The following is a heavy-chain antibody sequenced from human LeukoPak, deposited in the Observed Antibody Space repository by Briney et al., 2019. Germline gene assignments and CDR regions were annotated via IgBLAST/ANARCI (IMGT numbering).Heavy chain of an antibody. D-gene: IGHD5-12*01. Sequence: GESLKISCKGSGYTFISYWIVWVRHMPGKGLEWMGIIYPSDSNTRYSPSFEGQVTISADKSISTTYLHWSGLKASDSATYYCARGNVANWFGPWGQGTLVTVSS. CDR2: IYPSDSNT. CDR3: ARGNVANWFGP. CDR1: GYTFISYW. J-gene: IGHJ5*02. V-gene: IGHV5-51*01.